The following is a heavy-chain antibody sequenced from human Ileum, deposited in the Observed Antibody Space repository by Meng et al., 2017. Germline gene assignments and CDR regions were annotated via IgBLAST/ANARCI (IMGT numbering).Heavy chain of an antibody. CDR3: VIHAGGGWAGQDY. Sequence: GESLKISCAVSGFTFNSHWMSWVRQAPGKGLEWVAIIKQDGTDKQYVGSVRGRFTISRDNAKNSPYLQMNSLRGEDTALYYCVIHAGGGWAGQDYWGQGTLVTVSS. D-gene: IGHD2-15*01. CDR2: IKQDGTDK. V-gene: IGHV3-7*01. J-gene: IGHJ4*02. CDR1: GFTFNSHW.